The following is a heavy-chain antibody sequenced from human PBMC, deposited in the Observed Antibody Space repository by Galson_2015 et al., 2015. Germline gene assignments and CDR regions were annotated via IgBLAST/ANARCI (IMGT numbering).Heavy chain of an antibody. CDR2: INPNSGGT. CDR1: GYTFTGYY. D-gene: IGHD3-22*01. Sequence: SVKVSCKASGYTFTGYYMHWVRQAPGQGLEWMGWINPNSGGTNYAQKFQGWVTMTRDTSISTAYMELSRLRSDDTAVYYCARGSYDSSGYTDYWGQGTLVTVSS. J-gene: IGHJ4*02. V-gene: IGHV1-2*04. CDR3: ARGSYDSSGYTDY.